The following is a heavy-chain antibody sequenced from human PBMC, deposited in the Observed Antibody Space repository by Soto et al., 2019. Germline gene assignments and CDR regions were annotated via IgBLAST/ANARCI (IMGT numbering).Heavy chain of an antibody. CDR1: GFTFSSYW. D-gene: IGHD2-2*01. CDR2: ISRHDGSST. V-gene: IGHV3-74*01. Sequence: GGALRLSSEASGFTFSSYWMHWVRQAPGKGLVWVSRISRHDGSSTNYADSVKGRLTISRDNAKNTLYLQLNSLRAEDTGVYYCARGGSASPNGMDAWGQGTTVTSP. CDR3: ARGGSASPNGMDA. J-gene: IGHJ6*02.